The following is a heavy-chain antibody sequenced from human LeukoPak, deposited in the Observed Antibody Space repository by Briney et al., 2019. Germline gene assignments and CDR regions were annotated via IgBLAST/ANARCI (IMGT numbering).Heavy chain of an antibody. CDR3: AKGFYGDYGGD. CDR1: GFTFHSYA. V-gene: IGHV3-23*01. CDR2: ISDNGVGT. D-gene: IGHD4-17*01. Sequence: PGGSLRLSRAASGFTFHSYAMSWVRQAPGKGLEWVSTISDNGVGTFYADSVKGRFTISRDSSKNTLDLQMNSLRAEDTAVYYCAKGFYGDYGGDWGQGTLVTVSS. J-gene: IGHJ4*02.